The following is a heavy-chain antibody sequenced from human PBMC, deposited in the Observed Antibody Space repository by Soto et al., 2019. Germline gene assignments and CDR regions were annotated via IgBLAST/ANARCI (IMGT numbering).Heavy chain of an antibody. CDR2: IKGDGSVT. CDR1: GFTFSGYY. D-gene: IGHD6-19*01. J-gene: IGHJ4*02. Sequence: GGSLRLSCAASGFTFSGYYMFWVRQAPGKGLVWVSHIKGDGSVTYYADSVKGRFTISRDNSKNTLYLQMNSLRAEDTAVYYCASRSSGWYFDYWGQGTLVIVSS. CDR3: ASRSSGWYFDY. V-gene: IGHV3-74*01.